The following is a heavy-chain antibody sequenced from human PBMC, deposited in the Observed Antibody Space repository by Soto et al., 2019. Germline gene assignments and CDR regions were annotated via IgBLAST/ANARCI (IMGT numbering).Heavy chain of an antibody. CDR3: AEDPSGVHCSGESCYS. V-gene: IGHV3-23*05. J-gene: IGHJ4*02. CDR1: GFAFSSYA. Sequence: VQMLESGGGLVQPGGSLRLYCTASGFAFSSYAMSWVRQAPGKGLEWVSGIDHIGRITFYADAVKGRFTISRDNSMNRLYLQMTSLRVEDTAIYYCAEDPSGVHCSGESCYSWGQGTLVTVSS. CDR2: IDHIGRIT. D-gene: IGHD2-15*01.